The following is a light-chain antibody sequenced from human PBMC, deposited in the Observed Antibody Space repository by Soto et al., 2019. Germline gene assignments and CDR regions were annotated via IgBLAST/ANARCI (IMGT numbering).Light chain of an antibody. CDR1: QSVMSNY. J-gene: IGKJ5*01. CDR3: QQRSNWPIT. V-gene: IGKV3D-20*02. Sequence: EVVLTQSPGSLSLSPGERATLSCRASQSVMSNYLSWYQQKPGQPPRLLIYGASSRATGIPDRFRGSGSGTDFTLNISRVEPEDFAVYFCQQRSNWPITFGQGTRLEIK. CDR2: GAS.